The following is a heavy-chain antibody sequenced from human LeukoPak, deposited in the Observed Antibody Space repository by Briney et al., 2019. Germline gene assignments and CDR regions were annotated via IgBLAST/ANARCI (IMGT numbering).Heavy chain of an antibody. J-gene: IGHJ3*01. V-gene: IGHV3-48*01. Sequence: GGSLRLSCAASGFTFSPYTMHWFRQPPGKGLEWVSYINTGSTTIHYADSVKGRFTISRDNAKNSLYRHMNSLRAEDTAVYYCARDSSVCEFDVWGQGTMVTVSS. D-gene: IGHD6-6*01. CDR1: GFTFSPYT. CDR2: INTGSTTI. CDR3: ARDSSVCEFDV.